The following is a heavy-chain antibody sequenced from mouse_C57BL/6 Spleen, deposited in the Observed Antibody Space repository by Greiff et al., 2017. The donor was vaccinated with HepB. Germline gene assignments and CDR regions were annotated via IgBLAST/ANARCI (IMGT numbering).Heavy chain of an antibody. J-gene: IGHJ3*01. Sequence: EVQLQQSGPELVKPGASVKMSCKASGYTFTDYNMHWVKQSHGKSLEWIGYINPNNGGTSYNQKFKGKATLTVNKSSSTAYMELRSLTSEDSAVYYCARGAYYDYDVGFAYWGQGTLVTVSA. CDR2: INPNNGGT. V-gene: IGHV1-22*01. CDR3: ARGAYYDYDVGFAY. CDR1: GYTFTDYN. D-gene: IGHD2-4*01.